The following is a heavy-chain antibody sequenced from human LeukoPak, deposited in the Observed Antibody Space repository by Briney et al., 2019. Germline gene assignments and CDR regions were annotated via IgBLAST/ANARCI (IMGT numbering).Heavy chain of an antibody. J-gene: IGHJ4*02. CDR1: RFTFSSYS. V-gene: IGHV3-21*01. Sequence: GGSLRLSCGASRFTFSSYSMIWVRQAPGKGLEWVSSISSSSSSIYYADSVKGRFTISRDNAKNSLYLQMNSLRAEDTAVYYCARDSPHGPDYWGQGTLVTVSS. CDR3: ARDSPHGPDY. CDR2: ISSSSSSI. D-gene: IGHD5-24*01.